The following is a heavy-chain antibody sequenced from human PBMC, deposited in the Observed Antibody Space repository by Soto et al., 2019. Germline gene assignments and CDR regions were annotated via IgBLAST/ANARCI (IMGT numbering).Heavy chain of an antibody. D-gene: IGHD3-10*01. J-gene: IGHJ6*02. CDR2: FDPRDGET. CDR3: ATVQGSGSYYDPYGMDV. Sequence: ASVKVSCKVSGYTLTELPIHWVRQRTGKGLEWMGRFDPRDGETIYAQKFQGRVILTEDTTTDTAYMELSRLKSEDTAVYYCATVQGSGSYYDPYGMDVWGQGTKVTVSS. CDR1: GYTLTELP. V-gene: IGHV1-24*01.